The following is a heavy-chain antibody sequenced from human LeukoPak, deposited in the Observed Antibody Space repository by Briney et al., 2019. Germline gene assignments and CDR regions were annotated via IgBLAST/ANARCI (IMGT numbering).Heavy chain of an antibody. CDR3: ARGPSTCSGGSCYFSPTYYY. D-gene: IGHD2-15*01. CDR2: IYYSGST. CDR1: GFTFSDYY. Sequence: LRLSCAASGFTFSDYYMSWIRQPPGKGLEWIEYIYYSGSTNYNPSLKSRVTISVDTSKNQFSLKLSSVTAADTAVYYCARGPSTCSGGSCYFSPTYYYWGQGTLVTVSS. V-gene: IGHV4-59*08. J-gene: IGHJ4*02.